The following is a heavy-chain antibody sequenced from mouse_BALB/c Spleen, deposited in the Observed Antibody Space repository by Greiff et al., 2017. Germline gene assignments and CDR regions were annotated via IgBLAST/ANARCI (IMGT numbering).Heavy chain of an antibody. CDR2: INSNGGST. D-gene: IGHD1-1*02. CDR3: AREDYGPMDY. J-gene: IGHJ4*01. V-gene: IGHV5-6-3*01. Sequence: EVMLVESGGGLVQPGGSLKLSCAASGFTFSSYGMSWVRQTPDKRLELVATINSNGGSTYYPDSVKGRFTISRDNAKNTLYLQMSSLKSEDTAMYYCAREDYGPMDYWGQGTSVTVSS. CDR1: GFTFSSYG.